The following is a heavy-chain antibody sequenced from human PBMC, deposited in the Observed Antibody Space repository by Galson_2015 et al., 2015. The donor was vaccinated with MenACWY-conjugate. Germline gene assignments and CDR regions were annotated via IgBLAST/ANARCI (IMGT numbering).Heavy chain of an antibody. Sequence: SLRLSCAASGFAFSSYTMTWVRQAPGKGLEWVSSIGSSGTSIYTADSLKGRFIVSRDNAQSLLYLQMNSLRAEDTAVYFCARERHVGGAKFLDIWGRGTLVTVSS. CDR2: IGSSGTSI. V-gene: IGHV3-21*01. CDR1: GFAFSSYT. CDR3: ARERHVGGAKFLDI. J-gene: IGHJ2*01. D-gene: IGHD2-21*01.